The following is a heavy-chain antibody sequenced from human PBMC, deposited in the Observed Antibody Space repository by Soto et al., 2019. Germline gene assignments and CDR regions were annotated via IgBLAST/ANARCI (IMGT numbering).Heavy chain of an antibody. D-gene: IGHD6-13*01. CDR2: IWYDGSNK. J-gene: IGHJ6*02. V-gene: IGHV3-33*01. CDR1: GFTFSSYG. CDR3: AGESSSWLANYYYYYGMDV. Sequence: GGSLRLSCAASGFTFSSYGMHWVRQAPGKGLEWVAVIWYDGSNKYYADSVKGRFTISRDNSKNTLYLQMNSLRAEDTAVYYCAGESSSWLANYYYYYGMDVWGQGTTVTVSS.